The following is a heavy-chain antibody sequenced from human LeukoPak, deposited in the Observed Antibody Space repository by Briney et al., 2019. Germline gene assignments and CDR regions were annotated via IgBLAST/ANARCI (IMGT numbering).Heavy chain of an antibody. J-gene: IGHJ4*02. CDR3: ARVWGLAVAGGEIEY. CDR2: ISAGGGST. CDR1: GFTFSSYA. D-gene: IGHD6-13*01. Sequence: GGSLRLSCAASGFTFSSYAMSWVRQAPGKGLEWVSTISAGGGSTYYADSVKGRFTISRDNAKNSLYLQMNSLRDEDTAVYYCARVWGLAVAGGEIEYWGQGTLVTVSS. V-gene: IGHV3-23*01.